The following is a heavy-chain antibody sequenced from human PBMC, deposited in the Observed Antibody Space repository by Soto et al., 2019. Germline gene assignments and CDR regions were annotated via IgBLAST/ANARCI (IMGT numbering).Heavy chain of an antibody. CDR2: IWYDGSNK. V-gene: IGHV3-33*01. CDR1: GFTFSSYG. Sequence: GGSLRLSCAASGFTFSSYGMHWVRQAPGKGLEWVAVIWYDGSNKYYADSVKGRFTISRDNSKNTLYLQMNSLRAEDTAVYYCATDGPRLQNFDYWGQGTLVTVSS. CDR3: ATDGPRLQNFDY. J-gene: IGHJ4*02. D-gene: IGHD6-25*01.